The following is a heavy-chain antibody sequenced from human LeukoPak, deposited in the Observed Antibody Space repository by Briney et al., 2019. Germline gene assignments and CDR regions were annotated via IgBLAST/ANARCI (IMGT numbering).Heavy chain of an antibody. CDR1: GGSINSYP. D-gene: IGHD6-13*01. V-gene: IGHV4-59*08. Sequence: SETLSLTCTVPGGSINSYPWSWVRQPPRKGLEWIGYIYYSGSTNYIPSLKSRLTISVDTSKNQFSLKLSSVTAADTAVYYCARHIYSSWDRAFDIWGQGTMVTVSS. CDR3: ARHIYSSWDRAFDI. CDR2: IYYSGST. J-gene: IGHJ3*02.